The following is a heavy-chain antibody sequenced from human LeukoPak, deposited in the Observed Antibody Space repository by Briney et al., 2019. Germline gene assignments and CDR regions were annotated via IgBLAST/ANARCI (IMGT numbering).Heavy chain of an antibody. CDR3: ARGGGYYYDSSGYYQYYYYYYYMDV. V-gene: IGHV3-7*01. CDR1: GFTFSSYA. J-gene: IGHJ6*03. Sequence: GGSLRLSCAASGFTFSSYAMHWVRQAPGKGLEWVANIKQDGSEKYYVDSVKGRFTISRDNAKNSLYLQMNSLRAEDTAVYYCARGGGYYYDSSGYYQYYYYYYYMDVWGKGTTVTVSS. CDR2: IKQDGSEK. D-gene: IGHD3-22*01.